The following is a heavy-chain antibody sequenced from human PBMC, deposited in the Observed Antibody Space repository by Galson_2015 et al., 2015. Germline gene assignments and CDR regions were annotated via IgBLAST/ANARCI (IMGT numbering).Heavy chain of an antibody. V-gene: IGHV3-33*01. D-gene: IGHD4-11*01. J-gene: IGHJ5*02. Sequence: SLRLSCAAAGFTFSSYGMHWVRQAPGKGLEWVAVIWYDGSNKYYADSVKGRFTISRDNSKNTLYLQMNSLRAEDTAVYYCAREEAVTTAEGWFDPWGQGTLVTVSS. CDR1: GFTFSSYG. CDR3: AREEAVTTAEGWFDP. CDR2: IWYDGSNK.